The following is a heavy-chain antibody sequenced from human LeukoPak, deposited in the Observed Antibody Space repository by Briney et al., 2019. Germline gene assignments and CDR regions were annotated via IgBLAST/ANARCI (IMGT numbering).Heavy chain of an antibody. Sequence: PGGSLRLSCAASGFTFSNYAMSWVRQAPGKGLEWVSAISGSASGTYHADSVKGRFTISRDNSKNTLYLQMNSLRADDTAVYYCAKRGGYSYGSGDYWGQGTLVTVSS. D-gene: IGHD5-18*01. CDR3: AKRGGYSYGSGDY. J-gene: IGHJ4*02. CDR2: ISGSASGT. CDR1: GFTFSNYA. V-gene: IGHV3-23*01.